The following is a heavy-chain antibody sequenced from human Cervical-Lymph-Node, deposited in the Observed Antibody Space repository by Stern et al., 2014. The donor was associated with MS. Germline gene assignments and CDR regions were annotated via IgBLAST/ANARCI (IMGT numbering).Heavy chain of an antibody. J-gene: IGHJ6*02. V-gene: IGHV1-18*01. CDR3: ARDSYSSSWSKYYYYYYGMDV. D-gene: IGHD6-13*01. CDR2: ISAYNGNT. Sequence: QVQLVQSGAEVKKPGASVKVSCKASGYTFTSYGISWVRQAPGQGLEWMGWISAYNGNTNYAQKLQGRVTMTTDTSTSTAYMELRSLRSDDTAVYYCARDSYSSSWSKYYYYYYGMDVWGQGTTVTVSS. CDR1: GYTFTSYG.